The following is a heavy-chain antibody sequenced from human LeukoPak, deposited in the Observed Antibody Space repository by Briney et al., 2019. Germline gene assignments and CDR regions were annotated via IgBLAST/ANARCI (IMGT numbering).Heavy chain of an antibody. J-gene: IGHJ4*02. CDR1: VHTLIELP. D-gene: IGHD4-17*01. V-gene: IGHV1-24*01. CDR2: FDPEDGDT. Sequence: ASVNVSCKVSVHTLIELPIHWVRQAPGKGVKWMGGFDPEDGDTIYAQRFQGRVTMTEDTSIETAYMEMSSLRFDDTAVYYCTNAFYIDGDPGYWGQGTLVTVSS. CDR3: TNAFYIDGDPGY.